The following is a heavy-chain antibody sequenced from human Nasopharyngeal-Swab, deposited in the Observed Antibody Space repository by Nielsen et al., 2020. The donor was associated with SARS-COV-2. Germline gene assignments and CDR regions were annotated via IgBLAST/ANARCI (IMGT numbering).Heavy chain of an antibody. J-gene: IGHJ1*01. CDR2: ITSKTDGGTT. D-gene: IGHD3-22*01. CDR1: GFTFSNAW. CDR3: TTALNPLYYYDSSGYYSPGAEYFQH. V-gene: IGHV3-15*01. Sequence: GESLKISCAASGFTFSNAWMSWVRQAPGKGLEWVGRITSKTDGGTTDYAAPVKGRFTISRDDSKNTLYLQMNSLKTEDTAVYYCTTALNPLYYYDSSGYYSPGAEYFQHWGQGTLVTVSS.